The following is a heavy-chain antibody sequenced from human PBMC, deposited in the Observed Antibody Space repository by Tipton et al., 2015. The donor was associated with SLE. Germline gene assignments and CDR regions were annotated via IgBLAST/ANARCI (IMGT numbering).Heavy chain of an antibody. D-gene: IGHD4-23*01. Sequence: TLSLTCAVSGYSISSGYYWGWIRQPPGKGLEWIGSMSHSGSTYYNPSLKSRVTISVDTSKNQFSLKLSSVTAADTAVYYCGRAPPGYGGFDYWGQGTLVTVSS. CDR3: GRAPPGYGGFDY. CDR2: MSHSGST. J-gene: IGHJ4*02. CDR1: GYSISSGYY. V-gene: IGHV4-38-2*01.